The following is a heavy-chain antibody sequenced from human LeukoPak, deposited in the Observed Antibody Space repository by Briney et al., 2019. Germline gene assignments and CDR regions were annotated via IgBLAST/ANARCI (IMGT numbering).Heavy chain of an antibody. CDR1: NGSITNYY. CDR2: NYYSGST. D-gene: IGHD5-18*01. V-gene: IGHV4-59*01. Sequence: PSETLSLTCTVSNGSITNYYWSWIRQPPGKGLERIGYNYYSGSTNYNPSLKSRVTISVDTSKNQLSLRLTSVSAADTAVYYCARGFGYSYGRGYDYWGQGTLVSVST. J-gene: IGHJ4*02. CDR3: ARGFGYSYGRGYDY.